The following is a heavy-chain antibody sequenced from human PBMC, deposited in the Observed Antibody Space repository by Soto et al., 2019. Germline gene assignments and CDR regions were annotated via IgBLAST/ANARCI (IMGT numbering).Heavy chain of an antibody. D-gene: IGHD3-16*01. CDR1: AYTFTSYY. CDR3: ARDQYGGLYKYYYVMDV. Sequence: ASVKVSCKASAYTFTSYYMHWVRQAPGQGLEWMGIINPSGGSTSYAQKFQGRVTMTRDTSTSTVYMELSSLRSEDTAGYYCARDQYGGLYKYYYVMDVWGQGPTVTVSS. V-gene: IGHV1-46*01. CDR2: INPSGGST. J-gene: IGHJ6*02.